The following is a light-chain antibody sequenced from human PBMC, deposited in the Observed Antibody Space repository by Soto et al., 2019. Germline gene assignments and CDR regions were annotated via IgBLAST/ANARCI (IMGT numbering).Light chain of an antibody. CDR2: EVS. Sequence: QLVLTQPASVSGSPGQSITISCTGTSSDVGGYNYVSWYQQHPGKAPKLMIYEVSNRPSGVSNRFSGSKSGNTASLTISGLQAEDEADYYCSSYTSSSTLDVVFGGGTQLTVL. J-gene: IGLJ2*01. CDR1: SSDVGGYNY. V-gene: IGLV2-14*01. CDR3: SSYTSSSTLDVV.